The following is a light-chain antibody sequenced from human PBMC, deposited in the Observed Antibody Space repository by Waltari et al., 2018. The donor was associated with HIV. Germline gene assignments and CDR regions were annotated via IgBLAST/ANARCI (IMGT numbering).Light chain of an antibody. V-gene: IGKV1-5*03. Sequence: IQMTQSPSNLSASVGDAVILTCRASQNIDNWFAWYQQRPGRAPKLLMSMTSVLETGVPSRFRGSGSGTTFTLTINSLQPDDFGTYYCQQYSTHYGFGQGTRVE. J-gene: IGKJ2*01. CDR1: QNIDNW. CDR3: QQYSTHYG. CDR2: MTS.